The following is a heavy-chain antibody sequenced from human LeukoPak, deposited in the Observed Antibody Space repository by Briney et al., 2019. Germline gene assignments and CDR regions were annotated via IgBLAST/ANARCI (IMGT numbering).Heavy chain of an antibody. Sequence: GGSLRLSCVASGFTFRDYWMSWVRQPPGKGLEWVANTKPDGSGKYYVDSVKGRFTISRDNKRNTLYLQMNSLSADDTAVYYWARDRVGDSDDYGGREPLVPVSS. D-gene: IGHD4-17*01. CDR2: TKPDGSGK. CDR3: ARDRVGDSDDY. V-gene: IGHV3-7*03. J-gene: IGHJ4*02. CDR1: GFTFRDYW.